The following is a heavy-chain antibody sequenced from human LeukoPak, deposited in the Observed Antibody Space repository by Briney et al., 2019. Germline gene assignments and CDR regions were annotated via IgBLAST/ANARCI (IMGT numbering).Heavy chain of an antibody. V-gene: IGHV4-39*07. CDR1: GGSISSSSYY. CDR3: ARGRIAIGWFDP. D-gene: IGHD2-21*01. J-gene: IGHJ5*02. Sequence: SETLSLTCTVSGGSISSSSYYWGWIRQPPGKGLEWIGSIYYSGSTYYNPSLKSRVTISVDTSKNQFSLKLSSVTAADTAVYYCARGRIAIGWFDPWGQGTLVTVSS. CDR2: IYYSGST.